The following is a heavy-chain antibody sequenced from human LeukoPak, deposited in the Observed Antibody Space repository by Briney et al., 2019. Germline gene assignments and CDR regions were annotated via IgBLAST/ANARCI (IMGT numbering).Heavy chain of an antibody. V-gene: IGHV4-34*01. D-gene: IGHD4-17*01. CDR2: INHSGST. CDR3: ATYGDYGRFDY. J-gene: IGHJ4*02. Sequence: SETLSLTCAVYGGSFSGYYWSWIRQPPGKGLEWIGEINHSGSTNYNPSLKSRVTISVDRSKNQFSLKLSSVTAADTAVYYCATYGDYGRFDYWGQGTLVTVSS. CDR1: GGSFSGYY.